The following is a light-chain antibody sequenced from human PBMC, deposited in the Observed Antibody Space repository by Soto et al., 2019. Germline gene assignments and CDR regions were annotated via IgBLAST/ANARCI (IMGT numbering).Light chain of an antibody. CDR3: AAWDDSRNGVV. CDR2: SNN. J-gene: IGLJ2*01. V-gene: IGLV1-44*01. Sequence: QSVLTQPPSASGTLGQRVTISCSGSSSHIGSNTVNWYQQLPGTPPKLLIYSNNRRPSGGPDRFSGSKSGTSASLAISGLQSEDEADYYCAAWDDSRNGVVFGGGTKLTVL. CDR1: SSHIGSNT.